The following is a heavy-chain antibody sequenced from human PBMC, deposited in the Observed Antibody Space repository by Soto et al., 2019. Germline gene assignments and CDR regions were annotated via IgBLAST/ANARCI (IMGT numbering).Heavy chain of an antibody. CDR1: VGTFSSYA. Sequence: GXSVKVSCKASVGTFSSYAISWVRQAPGQGLEWMGGIIPIFGTANYAQKFQGRVTITADESTSTAYMELSSLRSEDTAVYYCARSWPEGYYYYYGMDVWGQGTTVTVSS. D-gene: IGHD5-12*01. V-gene: IGHV1-69*13. CDR3: ARSWPEGYYYYYGMDV. CDR2: IIPIFGTA. J-gene: IGHJ6*02.